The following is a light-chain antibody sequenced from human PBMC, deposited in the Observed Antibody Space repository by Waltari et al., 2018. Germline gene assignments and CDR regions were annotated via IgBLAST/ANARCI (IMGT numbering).Light chain of an antibody. CDR2: KAS. CDR3: QQYNSYSGLT. CDR1: QSISSW. V-gene: IGKV1-5*03. J-gene: IGKJ4*01. Sequence: DIQMTQSPSTLSASVGDRVTITCRASQSISSWVAWYQQKPVKAPKLLIYKASSLESGVPSRFSGSGSGTEFTLTISSLQPDDFATYYCQQYNSYSGLTFGGGTKVEIK.